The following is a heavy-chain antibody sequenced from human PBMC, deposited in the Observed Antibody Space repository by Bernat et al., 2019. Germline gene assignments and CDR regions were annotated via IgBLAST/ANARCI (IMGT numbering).Heavy chain of an antibody. D-gene: IGHD2-2*01. CDR3: ARGRVVPAAIPHLDNWFDP. J-gene: IGHJ5*02. CDR2: IYPGDSDT. CDR1: GYSFTSYW. V-gene: IGHV5-51*03. Sequence: EVQLVQSGAEVKKPGESLKISCKGSGYSFTSYWIGWVRQMPGKGLEWMGIIYPGDSDTRYSPSFQGQVTISADKSISTAYLQWSSLKASDTAMYYCARGRVVPAAIPHLDNWFDPWGQGTLVTVSS.